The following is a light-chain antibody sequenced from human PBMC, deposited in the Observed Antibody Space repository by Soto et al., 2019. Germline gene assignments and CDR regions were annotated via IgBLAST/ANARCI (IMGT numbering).Light chain of an antibody. J-gene: IGKJ5*01. Sequence: IQMTQSPSSLSASVGDRVTITCRASQGISSALAWYQQKPGKAPKLLIYDASSLESGVPSRFSGSGSGTDFTFTISSLQPEDIATYYCQQYDNLPITFGQGTRLEIK. CDR3: QQYDNLPIT. CDR2: DAS. V-gene: IGKV1D-13*01. CDR1: QGISSA.